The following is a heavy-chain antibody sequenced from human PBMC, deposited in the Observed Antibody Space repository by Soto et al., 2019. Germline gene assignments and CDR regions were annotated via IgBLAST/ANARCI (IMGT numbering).Heavy chain of an antibody. CDR2: ISSSSSYI. Sequence: GESLSLSCAASGFTFSSYSMNWVRQAPGKGLEWVSSISSSSSYIYYADSVKGRFTISRDNAKNSLYLQMNSLRAEDTAVYYCARDSRFDFDIWGQGTMVTVSS. CDR1: GFTFSSYS. D-gene: IGHD3-16*01. V-gene: IGHV3-21*01. CDR3: ARDSRFDFDI. J-gene: IGHJ3*02.